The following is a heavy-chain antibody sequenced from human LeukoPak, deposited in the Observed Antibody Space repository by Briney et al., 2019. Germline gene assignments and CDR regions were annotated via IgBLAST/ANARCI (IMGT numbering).Heavy chain of an antibody. CDR1: GFTFSSYG. CDR2: IKQDGSEK. D-gene: IGHD6-19*01. J-gene: IGHJ4*02. Sequence: GGSLRLSCAASGFTFSSYGMHWVRQAPGKGLEWVANIKQDGSEKYYVDSVKGRFTISRDNAKNSLYLQMNSLRAEDTAVYYCARAGYSSGWPMEPHNDYWGQGTLVTVSS. CDR3: ARAGYSSGWPMEPHNDY. V-gene: IGHV3-7*01.